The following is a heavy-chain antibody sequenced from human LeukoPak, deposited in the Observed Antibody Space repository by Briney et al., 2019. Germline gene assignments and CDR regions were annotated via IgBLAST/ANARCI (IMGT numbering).Heavy chain of an antibody. CDR3: AKGAASALVDWFDP. CDR1: GFIFSNYA. D-gene: IGHD6-25*01. Sequence: GSLRLSCAAYGFIFSNYAMMWVRQAPGKGLEWVSSVTGSGGGTFYADSVKGRFTISRGNSQNTLYLQMNSLGAEDTAVYYCAKGAASALVDWFDPWGQGTLVTVSS. V-gene: IGHV3-23*01. CDR2: VTGSGGGT. J-gene: IGHJ5*02.